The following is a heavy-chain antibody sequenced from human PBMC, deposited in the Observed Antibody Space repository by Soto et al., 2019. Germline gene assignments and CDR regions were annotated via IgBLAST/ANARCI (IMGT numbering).Heavy chain of an antibody. V-gene: IGHV4-31*03. J-gene: IGHJ5*02. D-gene: IGHD2-21*01. Sequence: QVQLQESGPGLVKPSQTLSLTCTVSGDSISRGGYDWNWIRQHPRKGRWWIGYIYHSGSTNYNPSLKIRVTISVDTSKNQLSLEVSSVTAADTAIYYCARDGAGAYGLGWFDPCGQGILVTVSS. CDR1: GDSISRGGYD. CDR3: ARDGAGAYGLGWFDP. CDR2: IYHSGST.